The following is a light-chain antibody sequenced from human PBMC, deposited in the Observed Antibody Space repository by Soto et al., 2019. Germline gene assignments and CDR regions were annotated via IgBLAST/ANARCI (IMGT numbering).Light chain of an antibody. CDR1: QSVSSSY. J-gene: IGKJ1*01. CDR3: QQYGRSLTWT. CDR2: GSS. V-gene: IGKV3-20*01. Sequence: EIVLTQSPGTLSLSPGERATLSCRASQSVSSSYLAWYQQKPGQAPRLLIYGSSSRATGIPDRFSGSGSGTDCTLTISRLEPEDFALYYCQQYGRSLTWTFGQGTKVEIK.